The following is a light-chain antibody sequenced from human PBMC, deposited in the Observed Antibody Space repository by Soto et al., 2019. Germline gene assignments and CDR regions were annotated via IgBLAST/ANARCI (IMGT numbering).Light chain of an antibody. V-gene: IGKV1-27*01. CDR1: QGISNY. CDR3: QEYSRAPWT. CDR2: AAS. Sequence: DIQMTQSPSSLSASVGDRVTITCRASQGISNYLAWYQQKTGKVPKLLIYAASTLQSGVPSRFSGGGSGTDFTVTISSLQPEDVATYYCQEYSRAPWTFGQGTKVEIK. J-gene: IGKJ1*01.